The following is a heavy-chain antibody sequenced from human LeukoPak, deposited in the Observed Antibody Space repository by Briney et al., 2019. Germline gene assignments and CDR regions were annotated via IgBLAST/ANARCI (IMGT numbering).Heavy chain of an antibody. V-gene: IGHV3-53*05. J-gene: IGHJ4*02. CDR2: IYSGGST. CDR1: EFSVGSNY. Sequence: GGSLRLSRAASEFSVGSNYMTWVRQAPGKGLEWVSLIYSGGSTYYADSVKGRFTISRDNSKNTLYLQMNSLRSEDTAVYYCARTRITMIQPFDYWGQGTLVTVSS. D-gene: IGHD3-22*01. CDR3: ARTRITMIQPFDY.